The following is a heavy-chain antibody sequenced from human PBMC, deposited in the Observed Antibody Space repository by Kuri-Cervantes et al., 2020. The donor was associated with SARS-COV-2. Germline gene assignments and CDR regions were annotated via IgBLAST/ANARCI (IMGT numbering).Heavy chain of an antibody. CDR2: ISAYNGNT. Sequence: ASVKGSCKASGYTYTSYGISWVRQAPGQGLEWMGWISAYNGNTNYAQKLQGRVTMTTDTYTSTAYMELRSLRSDDTAVYYCATGSPITMVRGVIITGNWLDPWGQGTLVTVSS. CDR3: ATGSPITMVRGVIITGNWLDP. D-gene: IGHD3-10*01. J-gene: IGHJ5*02. V-gene: IGHV1-18*01. CDR1: GYTYTSYG.